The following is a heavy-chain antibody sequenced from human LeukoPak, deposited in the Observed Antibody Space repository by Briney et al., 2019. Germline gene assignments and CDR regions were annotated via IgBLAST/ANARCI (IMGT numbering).Heavy chain of an antibody. D-gene: IGHD4-17*01. CDR1: GFTFSSYG. CDR3: ARAPTTVTKYTLPYYYYGVDV. V-gene: IGHV3-33*01. CDR2: IWYDGSNK. J-gene: IGHJ6*02. Sequence: GGSLRLSCAASGFTFSSYGMHWVRQAPGKGLEWVAVIWYDGSNKYYADSVKGRFTVSRDNSKNTLYLQMNSLRAEDTAVYYCARAPTTVTKYTLPYYYYGVDVWGQGTTVTVSS.